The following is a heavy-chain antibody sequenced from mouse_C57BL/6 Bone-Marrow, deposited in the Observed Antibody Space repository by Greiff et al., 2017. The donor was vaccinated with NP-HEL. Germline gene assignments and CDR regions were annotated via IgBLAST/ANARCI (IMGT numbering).Heavy chain of an antibody. Sequence: EVKLMESGGGLVQSGRSLRLSCATSGFTFSDFYMEWVRQAPGKGLEWIAASRNKANDYTTEYSASVKGRFIVSRDTSQSILYLQMNALRAEDTAIYYCARAADWYFDVWGTGTTVTVSS. V-gene: IGHV7-1*01. CDR1: GFTFSDFY. CDR3: ARAADWYFDV. J-gene: IGHJ1*03. CDR2: SRNKANDYTT.